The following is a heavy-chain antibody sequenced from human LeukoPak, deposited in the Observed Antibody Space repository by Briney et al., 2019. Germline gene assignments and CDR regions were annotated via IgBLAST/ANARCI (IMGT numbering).Heavy chain of an antibody. CDR2: IYYSGST. D-gene: IGHD3-16*02. J-gene: IGHJ6*02. CDR3: AWSLGELSASPYYYGMDV. CDR1: GGSISSGGYY. V-gene: IGHV4-31*03. Sequence: PSETLSLTCPVSGGSISSGGYYWSWIRQHPGKGLEWFVYIYYSGSTYYHPSLKSRVTISVDTSKNQFSLKLSSVTAADTAVYYCAWSLGELSASPYYYGMDVWGQGTTVTVSS.